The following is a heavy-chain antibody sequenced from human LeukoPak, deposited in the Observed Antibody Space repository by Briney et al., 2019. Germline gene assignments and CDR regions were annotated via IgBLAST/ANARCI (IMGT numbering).Heavy chain of an antibody. Sequence: SETLSLTCTVSGGSISSGSYYWSWIRQPAGKGLEWIGRIYTSGSTNYNPSLKSRVTISVDTSKNQFSLKLSSVTAADTAVCYCASSPRYGPSAEYFQHWGQGTLVTVSS. CDR3: ASSPRYGPSAEYFQH. J-gene: IGHJ1*01. D-gene: IGHD1-1*01. CDR1: GGSISSGSYY. V-gene: IGHV4-61*02. CDR2: IYTSGST.